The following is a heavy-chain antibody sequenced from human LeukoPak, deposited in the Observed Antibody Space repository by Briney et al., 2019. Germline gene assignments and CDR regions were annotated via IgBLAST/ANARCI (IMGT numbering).Heavy chain of an antibody. J-gene: IGHJ4*02. D-gene: IGHD6-19*01. Sequence: GGSLRLSCAASGFTFSSYAMSWVRQAPGKGLEWVSAISGSGGSTYYADPVKGRFTISRDNSKNTLYLQMNSLRAEDTAVYYCAKKRGSGWRYYFDYWGQGTLVTVSS. CDR2: ISGSGGST. CDR1: GFTFSSYA. V-gene: IGHV3-23*01. CDR3: AKKRGSGWRYYFDY.